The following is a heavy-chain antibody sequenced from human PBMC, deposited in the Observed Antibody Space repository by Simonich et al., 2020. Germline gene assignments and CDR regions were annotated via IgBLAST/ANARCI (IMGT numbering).Heavy chain of an antibody. CDR1: GYTFTSYD. CDR3: ARTYSGSYYYFDY. D-gene: IGHD1-26*01. CDR2: MNPNSVNT. J-gene: IGHJ4*02. V-gene: IGHV1-8*03. Sequence: QVQLVQSGAEVKKPGASVKVSCTASGYTFTSYDINWVRPATGQGLRGRCWMNPNSVNTGDEQKFQGRVTITRNTSISTAYMELSSLRSEDTAVYYCARTYSGSYYYFDYWGQGTLVTVSS.